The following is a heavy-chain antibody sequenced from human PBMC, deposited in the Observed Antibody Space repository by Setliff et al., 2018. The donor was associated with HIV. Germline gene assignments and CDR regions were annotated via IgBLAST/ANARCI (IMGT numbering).Heavy chain of an antibody. D-gene: IGHD3-10*01. CDR3: ARQMPGVRGVIVASIDY. V-gene: IGHV4-38-2*01. Sequence: LSLTCAVSGYSISSGYYWGWIRQPPGKGLEWIGSMYHSGSTYYNPSLKSRVTISVDTSKNYFSLKLSYVTAADTAVYYCARQMPGVRGVIVASIDYWGQGTLVTVSS. J-gene: IGHJ4*02. CDR2: MYHSGST. CDR1: GYSISSGYY.